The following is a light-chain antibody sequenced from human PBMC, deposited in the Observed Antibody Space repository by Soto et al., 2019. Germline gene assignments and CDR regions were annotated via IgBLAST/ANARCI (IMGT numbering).Light chain of an antibody. Sequence: QSVLTQPRSVSGSTGQSVTISCTGTNSDVGTFYFVSWYQRYPGKGPKLIIYDVTERPSGVPDRFSGSKSGNTASLTISGLQAEDEADYYCCSYAGSYTYVFGSGTKVTVL. J-gene: IGLJ1*01. CDR2: DVT. V-gene: IGLV2-11*01. CDR1: NSDVGTFYF. CDR3: CSYAGSYTYV.